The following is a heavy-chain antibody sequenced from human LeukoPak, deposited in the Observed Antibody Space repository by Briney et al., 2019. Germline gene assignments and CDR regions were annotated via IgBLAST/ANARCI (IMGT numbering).Heavy chain of an antibody. Sequence: SETLSLTCTVSGGTISSYYWSWIRQPPGKGLEWIGFIYYSGSSYYNPTLKSRVTMSVDTSKNQFSLKLTSVTAADTAVYYCAGADRHDYGEDYWGQGTLVTVSS. V-gene: IGHV4-59*01. CDR2: IYYSGSS. CDR3: AGADRHDYGEDY. J-gene: IGHJ4*02. CDR1: GGTISSYY. D-gene: IGHD4-17*01.